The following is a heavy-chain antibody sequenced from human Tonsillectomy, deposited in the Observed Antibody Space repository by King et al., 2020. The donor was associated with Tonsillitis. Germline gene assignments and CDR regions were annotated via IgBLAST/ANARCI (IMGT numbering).Heavy chain of an antibody. CDR1: GFTFSSHC. CDR3: AREYYGFWSGYYFDY. D-gene: IGHD3-3*01. J-gene: IGHJ4*02. Sequence: VQLVESGGGLVQPGGALRLSCAASGFTFSSHCMHWVRQAPGKGLVWVSRINRDGRRTIDADSVKGRLTISRDNAKNTLYLQMNTLRAEDTAVYFCAREYYGFWSGYYFDYWGQGTLVTVSS. V-gene: IGHV3-74*01. CDR2: INRDGRRT.